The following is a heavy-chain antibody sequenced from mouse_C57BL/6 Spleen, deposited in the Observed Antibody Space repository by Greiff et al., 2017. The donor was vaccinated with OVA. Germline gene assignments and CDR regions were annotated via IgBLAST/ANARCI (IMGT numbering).Heavy chain of an antibody. V-gene: IGHV1-50*01. CDR3: ARKDYGSSYDWYFDV. CDR1: GYTFTSYW. CDR2: LDPSDSYT. Sequence: QVQLQQPGAELVKPGASVKLSCKASGYTFTSYWMQWVKQRPGQGLEWIGELDPSDSYTNYNQKFKGKATLTVDTSSSTAYMQLSSLTSEDSAVYYCARKDYGSSYDWYFDVWGTGTTVTVSS. J-gene: IGHJ1*03. D-gene: IGHD1-1*01.